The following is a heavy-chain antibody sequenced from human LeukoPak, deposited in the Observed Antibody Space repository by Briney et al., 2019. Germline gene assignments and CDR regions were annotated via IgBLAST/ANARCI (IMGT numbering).Heavy chain of an antibody. V-gene: IGHV3-30*03. D-gene: IGHD1-14*01. CDR3: ARGAIPAVLYYFDY. CDR1: GFTFSSYG. CDR2: ISYDGSNK. J-gene: IGHJ4*02. Sequence: GGSLRLSCAASGFTFSSYGMHWVRQAPGKGLEWVAVISYDGSNKYYADSVKGRFTISRDNSKNTLYLQINNLRAEDTAVYYCARGAIPAVLYYFDYWGQGSLVTVSS.